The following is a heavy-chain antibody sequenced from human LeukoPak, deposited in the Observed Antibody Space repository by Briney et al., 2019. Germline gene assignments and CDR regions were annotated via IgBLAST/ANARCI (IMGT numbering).Heavy chain of an antibody. D-gene: IGHD6-19*01. Sequence: SETLSLTCAVYGGSFSGYYWSLIRQPPGKGLEWIGEINHSGSTNYNPSLKSRVTMSVDTSKNQFSLKLSSVTAADTAVYYCARPIAVAGTGWFDPWGQGTLVTVSS. CDR1: GGSFSGYY. J-gene: IGHJ5*02. CDR2: INHSGST. CDR3: ARPIAVAGTGWFDP. V-gene: IGHV4-34*01.